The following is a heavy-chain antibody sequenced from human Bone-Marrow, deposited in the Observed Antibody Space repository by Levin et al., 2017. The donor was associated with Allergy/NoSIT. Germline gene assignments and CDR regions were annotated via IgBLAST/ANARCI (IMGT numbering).Heavy chain of an antibody. J-gene: IGHJ4*02. CDR3: ARDVAFGSTRYFDY. CDR1: GGSISSGGYY. D-gene: IGHD3-10*01. V-gene: IGHV4-31*03. CDR2: IYYSGST. Sequence: SETLSLTCTVSGGSISSGGYYWSWIRQHPGKGLEWIGYIYYSGSTYYNPSLKSRVTISVDTSKNQFSLKLSSVTAADTAVYYCARDVAFGSTRYFDYWGQGTLVTVSS.